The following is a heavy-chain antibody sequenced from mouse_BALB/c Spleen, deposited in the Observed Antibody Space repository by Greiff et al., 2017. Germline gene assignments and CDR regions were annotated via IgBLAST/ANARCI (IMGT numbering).Heavy chain of an antibody. J-gene: IGHJ3*01. D-gene: IGHD4-1*01. V-gene: IGHV1S81*02. Sequence: QQRPGQGLEWIGEINPSNGRTNYNEKFKSKATLTVDKSSSTAYMQLSSLTSEDSAVYYCARELTGRGAWFAYWGQGTLVTVSA. CDR3: ARELTGRGAWFAY. CDR2: INPSNGRT.